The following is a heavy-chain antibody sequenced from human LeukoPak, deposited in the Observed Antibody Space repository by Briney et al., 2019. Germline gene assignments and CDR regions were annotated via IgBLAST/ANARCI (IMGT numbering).Heavy chain of an antibody. D-gene: IGHD3-3*01. CDR2: ISSSSSYI. V-gene: IGHV3-21*01. CDR1: GFTFSSYS. CDR3: ARDVLRFLEWLSPYYYYYGMDV. J-gene: IGHJ6*02. Sequence: GSLRLSCAASGFTFSSYSMNWVRQAPGKGLEWVSSISSSSSYIYYADSVKGRFTISRDNAKNSLYLQMISLRAEDTAVYYCARDVLRFLEWLSPYYYYYGMDVWGQGTTVTVSS.